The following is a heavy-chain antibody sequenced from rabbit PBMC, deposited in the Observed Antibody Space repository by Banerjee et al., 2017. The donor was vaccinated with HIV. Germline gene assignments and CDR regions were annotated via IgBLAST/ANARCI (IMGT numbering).Heavy chain of an antibody. CDR2: IDTGSSGRT. D-gene: IGHD4-1*01. CDR1: GFSFSSGYD. V-gene: IGHV1S40*01. CDR3: ARDLAGVIGWNFDL. Sequence: QSLEESGGDLVKPGASLTLTCKASGFSFSSGYDMCWVRQAPGKGLEWIACIDTGSSGRTYYASWAKGRFTISKTSSTTVTLQMTSLTAADTATYLCARDLAGVIGWNFDLWGQGTLVTVS. J-gene: IGHJ4*01.